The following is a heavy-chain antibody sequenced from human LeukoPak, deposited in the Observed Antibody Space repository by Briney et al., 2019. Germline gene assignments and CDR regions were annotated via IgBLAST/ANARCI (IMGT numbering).Heavy chain of an antibody. CDR1: GGSFSGYY. V-gene: IGHV4-59*01. D-gene: IGHD6-13*01. J-gene: IGHJ5*02. CDR3: ARGHSSSWNLNWFDP. CDR2: IHYSGST. Sequence: SETLSLTCAVYGGSFSGYYWSWIRQPPGKGLEWIGYIHYSGSTNYNPSLKSRVTISVDTSKKQFSLKLNSVTAADTAVYYCARGHSSSWNLNWFDPWGQGTLVTVSS.